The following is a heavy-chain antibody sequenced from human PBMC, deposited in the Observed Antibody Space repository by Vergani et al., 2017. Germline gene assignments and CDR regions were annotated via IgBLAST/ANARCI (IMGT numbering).Heavy chain of an antibody. CDR2: IYPGDSDT. J-gene: IGHJ4*02. D-gene: IGHD3-3*01. V-gene: IGHV5-51*01. Sequence: EVQLVQSGAEVKKPGESLKISCKGSGYSFTSYWIGWVRQMPGKGLEWMGIIYPGDSDTRYSPSFQGQVTISADKSISTADLQWSSLKASDTAMYYCARVGDDFWSGSPYYFDYWGQGTLVTVSS. CDR1: GYSFTSYW. CDR3: ARVGDDFWSGSPYYFDY.